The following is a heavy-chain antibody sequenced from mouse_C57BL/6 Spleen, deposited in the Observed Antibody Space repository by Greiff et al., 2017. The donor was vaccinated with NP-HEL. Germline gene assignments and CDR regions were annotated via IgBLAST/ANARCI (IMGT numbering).Heavy chain of an antibody. D-gene: IGHD1-1*01. V-gene: IGHV1-26*01. CDR1: GYTFTDYY. J-gene: IGHJ2*01. Sequence: EVQLQQSGPELVKPGASVKISCKASGYTFTDYYMNWVKQSHGKSLEWIGDINPNNGGTSYNQKFKGKATLTVDKSSSTAYMELRSLTSEDSAVYYSARRGYYGSSYDYWGQGTTLTVSS. CDR2: INPNNGGT. CDR3: ARRGYYGSSYDY.